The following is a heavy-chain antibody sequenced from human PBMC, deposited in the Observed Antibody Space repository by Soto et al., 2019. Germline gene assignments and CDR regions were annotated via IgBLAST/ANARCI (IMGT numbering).Heavy chain of an antibody. CDR1: GGSISSSTW. D-gene: IGHD2-2*01. V-gene: IGHV4-4*02. CDR3: ARDKGVGYCSSTSCTPYYYYGMDV. J-gene: IGHJ6*02. CDR2: IYHSGST. Sequence: SETLSLTCDVSGGSISSSTWWSWVRQPPGKGLEWLGEIYHSGSTNYNPSLKSRVTISVDKSKNQFSLKLSSVTAADTAVYYCARDKGVGYCSSTSCTPYYYYGMDVWGQGTTVTVSS.